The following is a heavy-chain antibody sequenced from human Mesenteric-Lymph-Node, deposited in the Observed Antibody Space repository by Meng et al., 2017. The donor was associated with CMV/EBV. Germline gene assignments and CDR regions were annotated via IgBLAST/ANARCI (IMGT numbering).Heavy chain of an antibody. CDR2: IIPIFGTP. D-gene: IGHD5-24*01. CDR1: GYTFTSYY. CDR3: AGAYNYYAMDV. V-gene: IGHV1-69*05. Sequence: SVKVSCKASGYTFTSYYMHWVRQAPGQGLEWMGGIIPIFGTPNYAQKFQGRVTITTDESTSTAYMELSSLRSEDTAVYYCAGAYNYYAMDVWGQGTTVTVSS. J-gene: IGHJ6*02.